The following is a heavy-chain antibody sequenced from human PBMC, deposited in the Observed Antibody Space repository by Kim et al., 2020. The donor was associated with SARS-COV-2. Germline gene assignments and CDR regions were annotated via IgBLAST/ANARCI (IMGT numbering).Heavy chain of an antibody. CDR3: GREPYGSVSYYSPIGY. CDR1: GFTFSAFA. V-gene: IGHV3-30*04. Sequence: GGSLRLSCAASGFTFSAFAIHWVRQAPGKGLEWVAVISFVGSHKFYADSVKGRFTISRDNSKNTLYLQMNSLRLEDTAVYYCGREPYGSVSYYSPIGYWGQGTLVTVSS. D-gene: IGHD3-10*01. J-gene: IGHJ4*02. CDR2: ISFVGSHK.